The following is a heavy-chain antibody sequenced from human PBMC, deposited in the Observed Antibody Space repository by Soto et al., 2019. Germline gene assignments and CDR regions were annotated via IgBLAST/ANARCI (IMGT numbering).Heavy chain of an antibody. D-gene: IGHD3-9*01. V-gene: IGHV4-59*08. Sequence: SETLSLTCTVSGGSISSYYWSWIRQPPGKGLEWIGYIYYSGSTNYNPSLKSRVTISVDTSKNQFSLKLSSVTAADTAVYHCARGMAEEQIFYYFDYWGQGALVTASS. CDR3: ARGMAEEQIFYYFDY. J-gene: IGHJ4*02. CDR2: IYYSGST. CDR1: GGSISSYY.